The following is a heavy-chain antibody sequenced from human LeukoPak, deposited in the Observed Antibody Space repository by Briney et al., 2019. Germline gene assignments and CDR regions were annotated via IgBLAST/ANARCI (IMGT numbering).Heavy chain of an antibody. Sequence: VASVKVSCKASGGTFSSYAISWVRQAPGQGLEWMGGIIPIFGTANYAQKFQGRVTITADESTSTAYMELSSLRSEDTAVYYCARDSTEMATAYFDYWGQGTLVTVSS. V-gene: IGHV1-69*13. CDR1: GGTFSSYA. CDR2: IIPIFGTA. D-gene: IGHD5-24*01. CDR3: ARDSTEMATAYFDY. J-gene: IGHJ4*02.